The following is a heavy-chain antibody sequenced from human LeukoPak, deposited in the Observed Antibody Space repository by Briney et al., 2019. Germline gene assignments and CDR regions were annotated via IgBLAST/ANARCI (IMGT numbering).Heavy chain of an antibody. D-gene: IGHD6-19*01. CDR1: GGTFSSYA. V-gene: IGHV1-18*01. CDR3: ARVKRSAVAGTPQDY. Sequence: VASVKVSCKASGGTFSSYAISWVRQAPGQGLEWMGWISAYNGNTNYAQKFQGRVTMTTDTSTSTAYMELRSLRSDDTAVYYCARVKRSAVAGTPQDYWGQGTLVTVSS. CDR2: ISAYNGNT. J-gene: IGHJ4*02.